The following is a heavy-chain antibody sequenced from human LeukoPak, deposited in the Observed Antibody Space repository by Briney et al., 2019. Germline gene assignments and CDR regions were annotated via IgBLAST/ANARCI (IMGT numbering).Heavy chain of an antibody. D-gene: IGHD2/OR15-2a*01. CDR2: LQNHGGDI. J-gene: IGHJ4*02. Sequence: PGGSLRLSCAASGFTFSNYGMHWVRQAPDKGLEWVAFLQNHGGDIHYAESVEGRFTISRDNSKNTMYLQMNSLRADDTAVYYCASPTSYGLSWASPLDSWGQGTLVTVSS. CDR3: ASPTSYGLSWASPLDS. V-gene: IGHV3-30*02. CDR1: GFTFSNYG.